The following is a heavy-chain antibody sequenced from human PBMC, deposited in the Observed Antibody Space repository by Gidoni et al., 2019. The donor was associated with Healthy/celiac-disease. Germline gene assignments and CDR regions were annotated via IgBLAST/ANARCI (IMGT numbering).Heavy chain of an antibody. CDR2: IYHSGSN. Sequence: QVQLQESGPGLVKPSVTLSLTCAVSGGSISRSNWWSWVRQPPGTGLEWIGEIYHSGSNNYNPSRKSRVTIAVDKSKNQFSLKLSSVTAADTAVYYCASRDSSSSSYWFDPWGQGTLVTVSS. J-gene: IGHJ5*02. V-gene: IGHV4-4*02. D-gene: IGHD6-6*01. CDR3: ASRDSSSSSYWFDP. CDR1: GGSISRSNW.